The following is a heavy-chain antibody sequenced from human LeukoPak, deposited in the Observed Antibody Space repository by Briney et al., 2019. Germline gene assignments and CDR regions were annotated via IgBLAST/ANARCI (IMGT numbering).Heavy chain of an antibody. CDR2: VHYSGST. CDR3: ARSLSGYYFYAFDI. V-gene: IGHV4-59*01. CDR1: YGSMNSYY. J-gene: IGHJ3*02. Sequence: PETLSLTCTVSYGSMNSYYWSWIRQPPGKGLEWIGYVHYSGSTNYNPSLKSRVITSLDTSKKQFSLKLSSVTAADTAIYYCARSLSGYYFYAFDIWGQGTMVTASS. D-gene: IGHD3-22*01.